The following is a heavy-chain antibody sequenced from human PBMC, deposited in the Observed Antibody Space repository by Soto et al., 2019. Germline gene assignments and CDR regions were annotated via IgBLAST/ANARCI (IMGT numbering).Heavy chain of an antibody. Sequence: GGSLRLSCAASGFTFSSYAMSWVRQAPGKGLEWVANIKQDGSEKYYVDSVKGRFTISRDNAKNSLYLQINSLRAEDTAVYYCARYRRNTYYDFWSGPETHYYMDVWGKGTTVTVSS. J-gene: IGHJ6*03. CDR1: GFTFSSYA. D-gene: IGHD3-3*01. CDR2: IKQDGSEK. CDR3: ARYRRNTYYDFWSGPETHYYMDV. V-gene: IGHV3-7*01.